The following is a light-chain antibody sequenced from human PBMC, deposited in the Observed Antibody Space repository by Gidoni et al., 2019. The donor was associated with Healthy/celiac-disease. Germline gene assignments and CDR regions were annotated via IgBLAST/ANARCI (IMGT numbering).Light chain of an antibody. CDR2: GAS. J-gene: IGKJ2*01. CDR1: QSVSSSY. CDR3: QQYGSSPT. Sequence: EVVLTLSPVTLSLSPGERATLSCRASQSVSSSYLAWYQQKPGQAPRLLIYGASSRATGIPDRFSGSGSGTDFTLTISRLEPEDFAVYYCQQYGSSPTFGQGTKLEIK. V-gene: IGKV3-20*01.